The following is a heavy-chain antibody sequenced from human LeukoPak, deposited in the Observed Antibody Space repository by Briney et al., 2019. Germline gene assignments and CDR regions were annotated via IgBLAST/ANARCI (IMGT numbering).Heavy chain of an antibody. CDR1: GFTFDDYA. CDR3: ARESGGDLGEAFDI. CDR2: ISWNSGSI. V-gene: IGHV3-9*01. D-gene: IGHD1-26*01. J-gene: IGHJ3*02. Sequence: TGGSLRLSCAASGFTFDDYAMHWVRQAPGKGLEWVSGISWNSGSIGYADSVKGRFTISRDNAKNSLYLQMNSLRAEDTALYYCARESGGDLGEAFDIWGQGTMVTVSS.